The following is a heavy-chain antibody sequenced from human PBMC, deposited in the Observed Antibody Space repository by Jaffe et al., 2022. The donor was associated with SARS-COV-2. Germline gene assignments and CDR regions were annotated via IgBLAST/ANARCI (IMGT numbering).Heavy chain of an antibody. Sequence: QVQLVESGGGVVQPGRSLRLSCAASGFTFSSYAMHWVRQAPGKGLEWVAVISYDGSNKYYADSVKGRFTISRDNSKNTLYLQMNSLRAEDTAVYYCARDVNYYGSGSFDYWGQGTLVTVSS. CDR1: GFTFSSYA. J-gene: IGHJ4*02. V-gene: IGHV3-30*04. D-gene: IGHD3-10*01. CDR3: ARDVNYYGSGSFDY. CDR2: ISYDGSNK.